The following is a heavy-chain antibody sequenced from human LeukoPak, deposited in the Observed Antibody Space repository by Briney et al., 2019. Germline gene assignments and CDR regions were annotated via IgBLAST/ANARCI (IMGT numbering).Heavy chain of an antibody. CDR3: AVGRSRSSGWFDP. V-gene: IGHV4-59*12. Sequence: KPSETLSLTCTVSGGSINSYYWSWVRQPPGKRLEWIGFIYYSGSTNYNPSLKSRVTISVDTSKSQFSLKLSSVTAADTAVYYCAVGRSRSSGWFDPWGQGTLVTVSS. D-gene: IGHD1-26*01. J-gene: IGHJ5*02. CDR1: GGSINSYY. CDR2: IYYSGST.